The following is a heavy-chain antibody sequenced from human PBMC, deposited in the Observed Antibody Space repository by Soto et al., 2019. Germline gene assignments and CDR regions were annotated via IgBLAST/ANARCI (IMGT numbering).Heavy chain of an antibody. CDR2: IIPVLGPA. V-gene: IGHV1-69*06. CDR1: GGTFNTFA. Sequence: QVQLVQSGAEVKKPGSSMKVSCKASGGTFNTFAISWVRQAPGQGLEWMGGIIPVLGPAFYAPKFQGRATITAEKSPTTTYLELSNLTSEDTAVYYCARAAKRYFAYWGQGTLVTVSS. CDR3: ARAAKRYFAY. J-gene: IGHJ4*02.